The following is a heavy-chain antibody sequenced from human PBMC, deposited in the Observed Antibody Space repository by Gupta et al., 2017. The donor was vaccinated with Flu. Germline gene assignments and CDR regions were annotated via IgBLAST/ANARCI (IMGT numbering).Heavy chain of an antibody. Sequence: GYYLHWVRQAPGQVLEWMGWIYPNTGGTNYAQKFQGRVTMTRDTSITTVYMELSRLRSDDTAVYYCASISGSYRNDYWGQGTLVTVSS. CDR2: IYPNTGGT. J-gene: IGHJ4*02. D-gene: IGHD1-26*01. V-gene: IGHV1-2*02. CDR1: GYY. CDR3: ASISGSYRNDY.